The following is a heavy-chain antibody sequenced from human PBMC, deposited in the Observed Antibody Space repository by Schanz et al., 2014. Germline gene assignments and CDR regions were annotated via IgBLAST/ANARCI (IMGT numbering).Heavy chain of an antibody. CDR2: ISGSGGST. J-gene: IGHJ4*02. CDR1: GFTVSSDH. V-gene: IGHV3-23*04. CDR3: ARAHGNNWYGKGLDY. D-gene: IGHD1-1*01. Sequence: VQLVESGGGFVQPGGSLGLSCVVSGFTVSSDHMSWVRQAPGKGLEWVSAISGSGGSTYYADSVKGRFTISRDNSENTLYLQMNSLRADDTAVYFCARAHGNNWYGKGLDYWGQGTQVTVSS.